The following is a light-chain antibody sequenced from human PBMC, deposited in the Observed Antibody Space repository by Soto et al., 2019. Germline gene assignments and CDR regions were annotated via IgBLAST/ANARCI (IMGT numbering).Light chain of an antibody. Sequence: QSVLTQPPSASGTPGQRVTISCSGSSSNIGSNTVNWYQQLPGTAPKLLIYSNNQRPSGVPDRVSGSKSGTSASLAISGLQSEDEAEYYCAAWDDSLNGWVFGGGTKLTVL. CDR3: AAWDDSLNGWV. CDR1: SSNIGSNT. J-gene: IGLJ3*02. V-gene: IGLV1-44*01. CDR2: SNN.